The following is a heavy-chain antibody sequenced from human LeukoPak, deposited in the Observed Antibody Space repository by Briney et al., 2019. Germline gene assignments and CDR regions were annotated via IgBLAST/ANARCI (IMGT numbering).Heavy chain of an antibody. Sequence: RGSLRLSCAASGFTFSDYYMSWIRQAPGKGLEWVSYISSSGSTIYYADSVKGRFTISRDNAKNSLYLQMNSLRAEDTALYYCARGKYPDNDDYMDVWGKGTTVTVSS. D-gene: IGHD1-1*01. CDR3: ARGKYPDNDDYMDV. V-gene: IGHV3-11*01. CDR2: ISSSGSTI. CDR1: GFTFSDYY. J-gene: IGHJ6*03.